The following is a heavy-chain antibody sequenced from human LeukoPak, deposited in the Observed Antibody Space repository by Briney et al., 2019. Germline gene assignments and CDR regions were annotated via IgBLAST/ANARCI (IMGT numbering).Heavy chain of an antibody. J-gene: IGHJ5*02. Sequence: GESLKISCKGSGYSFTNYWIGWVRQMPGKGLEWMGIIYPGDSDTRYSPSFQGQVTISADKSISTAYLQWSSLKASDTATYYCARGYCSSTSCYGGFDPWGQGTLVTVSS. CDR1: GYSFTNYW. D-gene: IGHD2-2*01. CDR2: IYPGDSDT. V-gene: IGHV5-51*01. CDR3: ARGYCSSTSCYGGFDP.